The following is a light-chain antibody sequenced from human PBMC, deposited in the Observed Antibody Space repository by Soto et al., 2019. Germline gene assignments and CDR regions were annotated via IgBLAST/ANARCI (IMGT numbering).Light chain of an antibody. Sequence: QSALTHPASASGSPGQCLTISCTGNSRDVGGFNYVSWYQQHPGKVPKLMIYDVSNRPSGVSNRFSGSKSGNTASLTISGLQGEDEADYYCSSYTSSSTYVFGTGTKVTVL. V-gene: IGLV2-14*01. J-gene: IGLJ1*01. CDR3: SSYTSSSTYV. CDR1: SRDVGGFNY. CDR2: DVS.